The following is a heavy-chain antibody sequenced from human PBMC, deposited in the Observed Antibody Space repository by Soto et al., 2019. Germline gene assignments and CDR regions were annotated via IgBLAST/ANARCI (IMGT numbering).Heavy chain of an antibody. J-gene: IGHJ6*02. CDR2: IIPIFDTT. D-gene: IGHD2-15*01. CDR1: EDTFSTYA. V-gene: IGHV1-69*06. Sequence: QVQLVQSGAEVRRPGSSVKVSCKASEDTFSTYAIGWVRQAPGQGLEWMGGIIPIFDTTNYAQSFRDRVTITADKSTNTVYMELSSLRFEDTAVYYCARSSRRCVDSYSGFHAWGQGTTVTVSS. CDR3: ARSSRRCVDSYSGFHA.